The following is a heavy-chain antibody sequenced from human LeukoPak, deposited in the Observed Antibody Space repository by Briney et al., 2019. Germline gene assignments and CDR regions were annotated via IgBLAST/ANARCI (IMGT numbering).Heavy chain of an antibody. CDR3: ARHSFGELPHWFDP. Sequence: KPSETLSLTCTVSGGSINNYYWSWIRQPPGKGLEWVGYIYYTGSTSYNPSLKSRVTISIDTSKNQFSLNLSSVTAADTAIYYCARHSFGELPHWFDPWGQGPLVTVSS. V-gene: IGHV4-59*08. D-gene: IGHD3-10*01. J-gene: IGHJ5*02. CDR2: IYYTGST. CDR1: GGSINNYY.